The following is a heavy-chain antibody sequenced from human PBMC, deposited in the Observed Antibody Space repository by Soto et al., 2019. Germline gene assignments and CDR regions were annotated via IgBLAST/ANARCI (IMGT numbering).Heavy chain of an antibody. CDR1: GGTFSSYA. D-gene: IGHD2-2*01. J-gene: IGHJ6*02. V-gene: IGHV1-69*13. Sequence: GASVKVSCKASGGTFSSYAISWVRQAPGQGLEWMGGIIPIFGTANYAQKFQGRVTITADESTSTAYMELSSLRSEDTAVYYCARGEYCSSTSCYEARYYYYGMDVWGQGTSVTVSS. CDR2: IIPIFGTA. CDR3: ARGEYCSSTSCYEARYYYYGMDV.